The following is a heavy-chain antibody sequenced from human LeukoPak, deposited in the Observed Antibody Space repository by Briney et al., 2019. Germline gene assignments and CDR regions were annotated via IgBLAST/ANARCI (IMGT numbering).Heavy chain of an antibody. Sequence: ASVKVSCKASGYTFTGYSINWVRQAPGQGLEWMGWINPNSGGTNYAQKFQGRVTITRDTSISTAYLELSGLRSDDTAVYYCARGGVFQDLYSYYYGMDVWGQGTTVTNSS. CDR3: ARGGVFQDLYSYYYGMDV. J-gene: IGHJ6*02. V-gene: IGHV1-2*02. D-gene: IGHD3-16*01. CDR2: INPNSGGT. CDR1: GYTFTGYS.